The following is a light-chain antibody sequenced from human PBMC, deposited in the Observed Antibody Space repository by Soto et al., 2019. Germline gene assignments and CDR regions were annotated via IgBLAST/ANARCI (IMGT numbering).Light chain of an antibody. CDR2: DAS. CDR1: QSVSSY. Sequence: EIVLPQSPATLSLSPGERATLSCRASQSVSSYLAWYQQKPGQAPRLLIYDASNRATGIPARFSGSGSGTDFTLTISSLEPEDFAVYYCQQRSNWPLSFGTGTKVDIK. V-gene: IGKV3-11*01. CDR3: QQRSNWPLS. J-gene: IGKJ3*01.